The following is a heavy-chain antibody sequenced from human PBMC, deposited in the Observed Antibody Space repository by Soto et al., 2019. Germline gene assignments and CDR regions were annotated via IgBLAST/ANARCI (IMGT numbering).Heavy chain of an antibody. D-gene: IGHD1-26*01. Sequence: PSETLSLTCAFSVVSISSSNWWSWVRQPPGKGLEWIGEIYHSGSTNYNPSLKSRVTISVDKSKNQFSLKLSSVTAADTAVYYCASSPRYSGSYYRNGARSGASDIWGKGPRVTV. CDR1: VVSISSSNW. CDR2: IYHSGST. CDR3: ASSPRYSGSYYRNGARSGASDI. J-gene: IGHJ3*02. V-gene: IGHV4-4*02.